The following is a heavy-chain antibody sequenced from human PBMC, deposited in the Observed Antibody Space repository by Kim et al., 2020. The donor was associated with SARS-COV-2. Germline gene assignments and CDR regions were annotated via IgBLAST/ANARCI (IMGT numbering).Heavy chain of an antibody. CDR2: MNPNSGNT. D-gene: IGHD3-9*01. CDR1: GYTFTSYE. V-gene: IGHV1-8*01. J-gene: IGHJ5*02. CDR3: ARAGRYFDWLRTTLHRNWFDP. Sequence: ASVKVSCKASGYTFTSYEINWVRQATGQGLEWMGWMNPNSGNTGYAQKFQGRVTMTRNTAISTAYMELSSLRSEDTAVYYCARAGRYFDWLRTTLHRNWFDPWGQGTLVTVSS.